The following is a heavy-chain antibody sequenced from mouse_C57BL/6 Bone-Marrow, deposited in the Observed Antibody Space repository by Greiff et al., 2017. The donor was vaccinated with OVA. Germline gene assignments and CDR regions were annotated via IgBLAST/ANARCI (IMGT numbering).Heavy chain of an antibody. J-gene: IGHJ1*03. Sequence: DVKLVESGPGLAKPSQTLSLTCSVTGYSITSDYWNWIRKFPGNKLEYMGYISYSGSTYYNPSLKSRISITRDTSKNQYYLQLNSVTTEDTATYYCARSGRRGSSYRYFDVWGTGTTVTVSS. CDR2: ISYSGST. D-gene: IGHD1-1*01. V-gene: IGHV3-8*01. CDR3: ARSGRRGSSYRYFDV. CDR1: GYSITSDY.